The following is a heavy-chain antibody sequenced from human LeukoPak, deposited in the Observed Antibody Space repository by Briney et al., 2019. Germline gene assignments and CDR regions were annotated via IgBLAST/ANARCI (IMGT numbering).Heavy chain of an antibody. D-gene: IGHD3-3*01. V-gene: IGHV4-39*01. CDR2: IYYSGST. J-gene: IGHJ5*02. CDR1: GGSISSSSYY. CDR3: ARNGYYDFWSGPKGNWFDP. Sequence: SETLSLTCTVSGGSISSSSYYWGWIRQPPGKGLEWIGSIYYSGSTYYNPSLKSRVTISVDTSKNQFSLKLSSVTAADTAVYYCARNGYYDFWSGPKGNWFDPWGQRTLVTVSS.